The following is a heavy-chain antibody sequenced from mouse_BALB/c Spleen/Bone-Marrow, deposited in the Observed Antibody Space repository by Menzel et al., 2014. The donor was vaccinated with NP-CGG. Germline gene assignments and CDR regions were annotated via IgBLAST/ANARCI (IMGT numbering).Heavy chain of an antibody. Sequence: EVKLMESGAELVKPGASVKLSCTASGFNIKDTYMHWVKQRPEQGLEWIGRIDPANGNTKFAPKFQGKATITADTSSNTAYLHLSSLTSEDTAVYYCARGIPYYPMDFWGQGTSVTVPS. CDR3: ARGIPYYPMDF. V-gene: IGHV14-3*02. CDR2: IDPANGNT. J-gene: IGHJ4*01. D-gene: IGHD5-1-1*01. CDR1: GFNIKDTY.